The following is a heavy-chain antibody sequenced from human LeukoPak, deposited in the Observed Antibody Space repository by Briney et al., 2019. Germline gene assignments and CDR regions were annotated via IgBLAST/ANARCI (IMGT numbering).Heavy chain of an antibody. D-gene: IGHD3-3*01. CDR2: INHSGST. CDR1: GGSFSGYY. CDR3: ARGRYTIFGVVIISFDFDY. V-gene: IGHV4-34*01. J-gene: IGHJ4*02. Sequence: PSETLSLTCAVYGGSFSGYYWSWIRQPPGKGLEWIGEINHSGSTNYNPSLKSRVTISVDTSKNQFSLKLSSVTAADTAVYYCARGRYTIFGVVIISFDFDYWGRGTLVTVSS.